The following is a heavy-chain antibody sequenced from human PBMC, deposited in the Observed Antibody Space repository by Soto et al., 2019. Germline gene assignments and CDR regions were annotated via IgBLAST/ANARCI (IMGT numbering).Heavy chain of an antibody. D-gene: IGHD3-22*01. Sequence: GGSLRLSCAASGFTFSSYGMHWVRQAPGKGLEWVAVISYDGSNKYYADSVKGRFTISRDNSKNTLYLQMNSLRAEDTAVYYCAKDGAYYYDSSGYPPTGYWGQGTLVTVSS. CDR1: GFTFSSYG. J-gene: IGHJ4*02. CDR2: ISYDGSNK. CDR3: AKDGAYYYDSSGYPPTGY. V-gene: IGHV3-30*18.